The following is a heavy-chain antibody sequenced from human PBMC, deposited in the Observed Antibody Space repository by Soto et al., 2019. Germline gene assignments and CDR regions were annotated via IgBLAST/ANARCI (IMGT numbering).Heavy chain of an antibody. J-gene: IGHJ6*03. CDR1: GFTVSSNY. D-gene: IGHD4-17*01. Sequence: GGSLRLSCAASGFTVSSNYMSWVRQAPGKGLEWVSVIYSGGSTYYADSVKGRFTISRHNSKNTLYLQMNSLRAEDTAVYYCARDLGATVTTPLGYYYYMDVWGKGTTVTVSS. CDR3: ARDLGATVTTPLGYYYYMDV. V-gene: IGHV3-53*04. CDR2: IYSGGST.